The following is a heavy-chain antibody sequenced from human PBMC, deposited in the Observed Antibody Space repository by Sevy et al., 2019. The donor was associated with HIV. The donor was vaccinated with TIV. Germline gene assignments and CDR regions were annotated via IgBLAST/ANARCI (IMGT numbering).Heavy chain of an antibody. CDR3: ATTTVTTVETAFDP. CDR2: IIPIFGTA. D-gene: IGHD4-17*01. CDR1: GGTFSSYA. V-gene: IGHV1-69*13. J-gene: IGHJ5*02. Sequence: ASVKVSCKASGGTFSSYAISWVRQAPGQGLEWMGGIIPIFGTANYVQKFQGRVTITADESTSTAYMELSSLRSEDTAVYYCATTTVTTVETAFDPRGQGTLVTVSS.